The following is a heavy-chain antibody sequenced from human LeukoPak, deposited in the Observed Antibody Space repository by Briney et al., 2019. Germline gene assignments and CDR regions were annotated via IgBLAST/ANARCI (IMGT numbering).Heavy chain of an antibody. D-gene: IGHD3-9*01. CDR2: IYYSGST. CDR3: ARVQVVLRYFEWLIYFDY. CDR1: GGSISSHY. J-gene: IGHJ4*02. Sequence: SETLSLTCTVSGGSISSHYWSWIRQPPGKGLEWIGYIYYSGSTNYNPSLKSRVTISVDTSKNQFSLKLSSVNAAETAVYYCARVQVVLRYFEWLIYFDYWGQGTLVTVSS. V-gene: IGHV4-59*11.